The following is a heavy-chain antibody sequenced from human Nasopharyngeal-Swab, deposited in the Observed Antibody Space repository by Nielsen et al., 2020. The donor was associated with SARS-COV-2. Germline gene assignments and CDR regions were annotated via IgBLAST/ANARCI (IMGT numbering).Heavy chain of an antibody. V-gene: IGHV3-74*01. Sequence: GESPKISCAASGFTFSSYWMHWVRQAPGKGLVWVSRINSDGSSTSYADSVKGRFTISRDNAKNTLYLQMNSLSAEDTAVYYCARHDYGENYWGQGTLVTVSS. J-gene: IGHJ4*02. D-gene: IGHD4-17*01. CDR1: GFTFSSYW. CDR2: INSDGSST. CDR3: ARHDYGENY.